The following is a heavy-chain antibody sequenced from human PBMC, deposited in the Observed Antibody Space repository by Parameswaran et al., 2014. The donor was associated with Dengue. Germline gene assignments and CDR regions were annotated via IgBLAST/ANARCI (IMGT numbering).Heavy chain of an antibody. J-gene: IGHJ1*01. D-gene: IGHD3-22*01. V-gene: IGHV3-23*01. CDR3: ARDQVYYYETSGYLGYFQH. CDR2: ISGSGGTS. Sequence: WIRQPPGKGLEWVSSISGSGGTSYYADSVKGRFTISRDGSTNTLFLQMNSLRAEDTAVYYCARDQVYYYETSGYLGYFQHWGQGTLVTVSS.